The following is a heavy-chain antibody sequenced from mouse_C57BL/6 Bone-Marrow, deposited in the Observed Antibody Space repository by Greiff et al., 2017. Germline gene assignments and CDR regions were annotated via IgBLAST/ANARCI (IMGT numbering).Heavy chain of an antibody. J-gene: IGHJ2*01. CDR3: ARRDYSNYGDY. CDR1: GYTFTSYW. CDR2: IYPGSGST. Sequence: VQLQQPGAELVKPGASVKMSCKASGYTFTSYWITWVKQRPGQGLEWIGDIYPGSGSTNYNEKLKSKATLTVDTSSSTAYMQRSSLTSEDSAVCYCARRDYSNYGDYWGQGTTLTGSA. V-gene: IGHV1-55*01. D-gene: IGHD2-5*01.